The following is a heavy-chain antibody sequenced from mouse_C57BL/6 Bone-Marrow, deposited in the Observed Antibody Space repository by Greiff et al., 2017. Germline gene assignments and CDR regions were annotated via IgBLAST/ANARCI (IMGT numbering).Heavy chain of an antibody. CDR3: NAMDY. Sequence: QVHVKQSGAELVRPGASVTLSCKASGYTFTDYEMHWVKQTPVHGLEWIGAIDPETGGTAYNQKFKGKAILTADKSSSTAYMELRSLTSEDSAVYYGNAMDYWGQGTSVTVSS. J-gene: IGHJ4*01. V-gene: IGHV1-15*01. CDR1: GYTFTDYE. CDR2: IDPETGGT.